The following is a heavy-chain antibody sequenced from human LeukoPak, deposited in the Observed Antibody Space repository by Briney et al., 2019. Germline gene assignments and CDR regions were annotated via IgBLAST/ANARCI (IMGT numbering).Heavy chain of an antibody. CDR2: ISGSGGST. CDR3: ARQIYETTVVVPAGFDY. J-gene: IGHJ4*02. CDR1: GFTFSSYA. Sequence: PGGSLRLSCAASGFTFSSYAMSWVRQAPGKGLEWVSAISGSGGSTDYADSVKGRFTISRDNSKNTLYLQMNSLRAEDTAVYYCARQIYETTVVVPAGFDYWGQGTLVTVSS. V-gene: IGHV3-23*01. D-gene: IGHD2-2*01.